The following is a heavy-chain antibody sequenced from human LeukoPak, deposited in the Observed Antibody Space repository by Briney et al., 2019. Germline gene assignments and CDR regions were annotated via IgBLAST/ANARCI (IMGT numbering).Heavy chain of an antibody. J-gene: IGHJ6*02. D-gene: IGHD3-10*01. Sequence: GESLQISCKGSGYSFTSYWIGWVRQMPGKGLEWMGIIYPGDSDIRYSPSFQGQVTISADKSISTAYLQWSSLKASDTAMYYCARRASGSGDYYYGMDVWGQGTTVTVSS. V-gene: IGHV5-51*01. CDR3: ARRASGSGDYYYGMDV. CDR1: GYSFTSYW. CDR2: IYPGDSDI.